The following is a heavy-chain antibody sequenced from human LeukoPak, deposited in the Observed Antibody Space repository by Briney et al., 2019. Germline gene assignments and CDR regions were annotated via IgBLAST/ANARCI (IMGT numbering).Heavy chain of an antibody. D-gene: IGHD3-16*01. Sequence: KPSETLSLTCVVYGGSFSAHYWSWIRQPPGKGLEWIGEINHSGDTNYNPSLKSRVTISLDTSKNQFSLKLTSVTAADTAVYYCGIEAFKLASWGQGTLVTVSS. J-gene: IGHJ4*02. CDR1: GGSFSAHY. CDR2: INHSGDT. V-gene: IGHV4-34*01. CDR3: GIEAFKLAS.